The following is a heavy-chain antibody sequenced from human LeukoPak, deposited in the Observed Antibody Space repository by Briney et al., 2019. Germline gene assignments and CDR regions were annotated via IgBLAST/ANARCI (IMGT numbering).Heavy chain of an antibody. Sequence: ASVKVSCKASGYSFTGYYMHWGRQAPGQGLEWMGWINPNSGGTSYGKNFQGRVTMTGDTSINTAYMEVTELTSDDTAVYYCARGPPIRIPFYYYYMDVWGKGTTVTVSS. J-gene: IGHJ6*03. CDR1: GYSFTGYY. CDR2: INPNSGGT. V-gene: IGHV1-2*02. CDR3: ARGPPIRIPFYYYYMDV. D-gene: IGHD3-3*02.